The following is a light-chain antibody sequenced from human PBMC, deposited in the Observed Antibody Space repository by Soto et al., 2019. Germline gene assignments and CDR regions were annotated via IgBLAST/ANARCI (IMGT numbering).Light chain of an antibody. Sequence: EIVLTQSPGTLSLSPGETATLSCRASHNVGGRFLAWYQQKPGQAPRLLINVASTRATGIPARCSGSGSGTAFTLTISTLEPEDFALYYCQQYGTSTIAFGQGTLVE. J-gene: IGKJ5*01. V-gene: IGKV3-20*01. CDR1: HNVGGRF. CDR3: QQYGTSTIA. CDR2: VAS.